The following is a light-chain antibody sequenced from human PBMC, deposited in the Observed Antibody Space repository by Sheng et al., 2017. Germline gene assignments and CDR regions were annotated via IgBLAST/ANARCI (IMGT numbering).Light chain of an antibody. Sequence: DIQMTQSPSSLSASVGDRVTITCQASQDISNYLNWYQQKPGKAPKLLIYDASNLETGVPSRFSGSGSGTDFTFTISSLQPEDIATYYCQQYDNLPYTFGQGDPSWR. CDR1: QDISNY. J-gene: IGKJ2*01. CDR2: DAS. V-gene: IGKV1-33*01. CDR3: QQYDNLPYT.